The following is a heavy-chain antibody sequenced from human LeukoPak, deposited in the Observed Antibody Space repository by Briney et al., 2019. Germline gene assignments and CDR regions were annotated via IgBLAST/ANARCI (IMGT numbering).Heavy chain of an antibody. J-gene: IGHJ1*01. V-gene: IGHV1-69*04. CDR3: ARGTPLNGPPPAEYFQH. Sequence: SVKVSCKASGGTFSSYALSWVRQAPGQGLEWMGRIIPIFGIANYAQKFQGRVTITADKSTGTAYMELSSLRSEDTAVYYCARGTPLNGPPPAEYFQHWGQGTLVTVSS. CDR2: IIPIFGIA. D-gene: IGHD1-14*01. CDR1: GGTFSSYA.